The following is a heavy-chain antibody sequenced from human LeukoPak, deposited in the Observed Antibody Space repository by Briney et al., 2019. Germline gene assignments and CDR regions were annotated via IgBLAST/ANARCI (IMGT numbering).Heavy chain of an antibody. V-gene: IGHV4-59*01. CDR3: ARATAAAGNNWFGP. Sequence: PSETLSLTCTVSGDSINSYYWSWIRQPPGRGLEWIGYIYHSGSTNYNPSLKNRVTISVDTSKHQFSLRVTSVAAADTAVYYCARATAAAGNNWFGPWGQGTLVTVSS. CDR1: GDSINSYY. CDR2: IYHSGST. D-gene: IGHD6-13*01. J-gene: IGHJ5*02.